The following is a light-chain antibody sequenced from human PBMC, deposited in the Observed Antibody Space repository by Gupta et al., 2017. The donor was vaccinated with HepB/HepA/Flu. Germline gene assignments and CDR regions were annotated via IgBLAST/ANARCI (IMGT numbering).Light chain of an antibody. CDR1: SSDVGAYKY. CDR3: SSDTTSDTRV. Sequence: QSALTQPASVSGSPGQSITISCTGASSDVGAYKYVSWYQQHPGKAHKLIIYDVIHRPAGVANRFSGSKSGNTASLTISVPQAEDAADYYCSSDTTSDTRVFGGGTKLTVL. J-gene: IGLJ3*02. CDR2: DVI. V-gene: IGLV2-14*03.